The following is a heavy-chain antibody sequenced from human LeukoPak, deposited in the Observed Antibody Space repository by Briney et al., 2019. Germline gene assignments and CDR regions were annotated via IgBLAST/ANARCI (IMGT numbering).Heavy chain of an antibody. D-gene: IGHD3-16*01. CDR2: IKSKIDGGTA. CDR3: ARGRGRRRMITFGDAFDI. CDR1: GFTFSDYY. V-gene: IGHV3-15*01. Sequence: GGSLRLSCAASGFTFSDYYMSWIRQAPGKGLEWVGRIKSKIDGGTADCAAPVKGRFTISRDESKNTLYLQMNSLRTEDTAVYYCARGRGRRRMITFGDAFDIWGQGTMVRLF. J-gene: IGHJ3*02.